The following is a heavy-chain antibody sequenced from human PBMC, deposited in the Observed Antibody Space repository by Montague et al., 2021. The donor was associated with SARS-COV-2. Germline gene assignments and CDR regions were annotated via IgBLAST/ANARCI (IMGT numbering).Heavy chain of an antibody. Sequence: SVKVSCKASGYIFSSYSISWVRQAPGQGLEWMGWISTYDYKTNYAQMVQGRVTVTTDTSTSTVYMELRSLRSDDTAVYYCARDWYCRGGRCHNTFDIWGQGKLITVSS. V-gene: IGHV1-18*01. J-gene: IGHJ3*02. CDR3: ARDWYCRGGRCHNTFDI. CDR2: ISTYDYKT. CDR1: GYIFSSYS. D-gene: IGHD2-15*01.